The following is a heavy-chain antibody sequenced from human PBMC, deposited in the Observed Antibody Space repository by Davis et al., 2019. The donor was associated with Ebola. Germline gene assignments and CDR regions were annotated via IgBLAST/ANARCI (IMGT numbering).Heavy chain of an antibody. J-gene: IGHJ5*02. D-gene: IGHD4-23*01. CDR2: IYHSGST. Sequence: MPSETLSLTCTVSGGSVSSGTNYWSWIRQPPRKGLEWIGYIYHSGSTYYNPSLKSRVTISVDRSKNQFSLKLSSVTAADTAVYYCAKDKYGGNSGWFDPWGQGTLVTVSS. V-gene: IGHV4-30-2*01. CDR1: GGSVSSGTNY. CDR3: AKDKYGGNSGWFDP.